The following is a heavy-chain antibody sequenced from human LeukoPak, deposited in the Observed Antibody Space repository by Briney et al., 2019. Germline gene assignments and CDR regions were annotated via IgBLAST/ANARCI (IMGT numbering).Heavy chain of an antibody. Sequence: PSETLSLTCTVSGGSISSGSYYWGWIRQPPGKGLEWVGSIYYSGSTYYNPSLKSRVTISVDTSKKQFSLKLNSVTAADTAVYYCARWLQSYRAIDYWGQGTLVTVSS. CDR2: IYYSGST. D-gene: IGHD5-24*01. CDR1: GGSISSGSYY. J-gene: IGHJ4*02. V-gene: IGHV4-39*07. CDR3: ARWLQSYRAIDY.